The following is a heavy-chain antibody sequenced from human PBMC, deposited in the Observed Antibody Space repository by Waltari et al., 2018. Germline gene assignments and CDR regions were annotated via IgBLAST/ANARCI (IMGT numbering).Heavy chain of an antibody. Sequence: QELLQESGPRLVKPSETLSLNCAVSGYSLNSGYFWGWVRQSPGKGLEWIWTIHRGGHAYYNPSVWSRVTISWATAENQLSLKRTAVTAADAAVYYCARVGVRGPDIRHDAFDIWGQGTMVTVSS. V-gene: IGHV4-38-2*01. CDR2: IHRGGHA. CDR3: ARVGVRGPDIRHDAFDI. J-gene: IGHJ3*02. CDR1: GYSLNSGYF. D-gene: IGHD2-15*01.